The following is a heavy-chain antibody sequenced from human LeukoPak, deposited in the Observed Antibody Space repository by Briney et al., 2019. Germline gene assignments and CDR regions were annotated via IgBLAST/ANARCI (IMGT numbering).Heavy chain of an antibody. J-gene: IGHJ4*02. CDR2: IYPGDSDT. V-gene: IGHV5-51*01. Sequence: GESLKISCKGSGYSFTTYWIGWVRQLPGKGLEWMGIIYPGDSDTRYSPSFQGQVTISADKSISTAYLQWNSLKASDTAMYYCARQAADNYFDYWGQGTLVTVSS. CDR3: ARQAADNYFDY. CDR1: GYSFTTYW. D-gene: IGHD6-25*01.